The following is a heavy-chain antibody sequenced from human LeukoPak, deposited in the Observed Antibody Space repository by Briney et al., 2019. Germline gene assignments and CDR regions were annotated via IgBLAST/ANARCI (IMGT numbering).Heavy chain of an antibody. Sequence: GGSLRLSCAASGFIFSRHGMHWVRQAPGKGLEWVAVISYDGSIKYYADSVKGRFTISRDNSKNTLYLQMNSLRAEDTAVYYCAKYLSAKGPPYALDVWGQGTTVTVSS. V-gene: IGHV3-30*18. CDR3: AKYLSAKGPPYALDV. J-gene: IGHJ6*02. CDR1: GFIFSRHG. CDR2: ISYDGSIK.